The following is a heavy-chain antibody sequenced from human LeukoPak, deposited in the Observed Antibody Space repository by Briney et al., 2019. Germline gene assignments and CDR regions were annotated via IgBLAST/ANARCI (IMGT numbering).Heavy chain of an antibody. J-gene: IGHJ4*02. CDR2: INEDGSST. V-gene: IGHV3-74*01. CDR1: GYPFSTHW. Sequence: PGGPLRLLCAPSGYPFSTHWMHWIRHGPEKALVWVSRINEDGSSTSYADSVRRRFNISRDNAKNTLYLQMNSLRAEDTGVYYCTRDTFGARDSWGQGTLVTVSS. D-gene: IGHD3-10*01. CDR3: TRDTFGARDS.